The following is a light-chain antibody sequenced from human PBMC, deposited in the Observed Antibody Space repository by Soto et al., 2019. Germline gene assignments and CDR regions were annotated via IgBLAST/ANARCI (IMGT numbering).Light chain of an antibody. CDR2: AAS. CDR3: QQYYSYPYT. V-gene: IGKV1-8*01. Sequence: AIRMTQSPSSFSASTGDRVTITCRASQGISSYLAWYQQKPGKAPKLLIYAASTLQSGVPSRFSGSGSGTDLTLTISCLQSEDLATYYCQQYYSYPYTFGQGTKLEIK. CDR1: QGISSY. J-gene: IGKJ2*01.